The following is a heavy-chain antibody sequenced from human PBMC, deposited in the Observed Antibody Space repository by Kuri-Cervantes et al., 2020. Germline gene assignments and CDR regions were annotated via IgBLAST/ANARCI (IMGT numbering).Heavy chain of an antibody. V-gene: IGHV3-21*06. CDR3: ARVATITDY. D-gene: IGHD5-12*01. Sequence: LSLTCAASGFTFSSYSMNWVRQAPGKGLEWVSSITSSSSYIYYADSVKGRFTISRDNAKNFLFLQMNSLRAEDTAVYYCARVATITDYWGQGTPVTVSS. J-gene: IGHJ4*02. CDR2: ITSSSSYI. CDR1: GFTFSSYS.